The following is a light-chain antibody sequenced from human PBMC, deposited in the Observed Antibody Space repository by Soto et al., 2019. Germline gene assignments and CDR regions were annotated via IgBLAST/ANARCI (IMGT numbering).Light chain of an antibody. CDR3: QQRSNWPMT. J-gene: IGKJ4*01. V-gene: IGKV3-11*01. Sequence: EIALTQSPATLSLSPGERATLSCRASQSVSSYLAWYQQKPVQPPRLLIYDASNRATGVPARFSGSGSGTDFTLTISSLAPEDFALYYCQQRSNWPMTFGGGTKVEIK. CDR2: DAS. CDR1: QSVSSY.